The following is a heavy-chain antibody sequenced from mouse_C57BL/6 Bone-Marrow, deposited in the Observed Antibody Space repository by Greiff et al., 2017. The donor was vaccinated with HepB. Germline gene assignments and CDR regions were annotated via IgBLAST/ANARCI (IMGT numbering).Heavy chain of an antibody. CDR3: ARHARDYYGSRGAWFAY. CDR2: FYPGSGSI. J-gene: IGHJ3*01. D-gene: IGHD1-1*01. V-gene: IGHV1-62-2*01. CDR1: GYTFTEYT. Sequence: QVQLQQSGAELVKPGASVKLSCKASGYTFTEYTIHWVKQRSGQGHEWIGWFYPGSGSIKYNEKFKDKATLTADKSSSTVYMELSRLTSEDSAVYFCARHARDYYGSRGAWFAYWGQGTLVTVSA.